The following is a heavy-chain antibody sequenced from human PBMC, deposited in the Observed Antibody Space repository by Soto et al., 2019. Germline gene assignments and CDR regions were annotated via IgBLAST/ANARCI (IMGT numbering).Heavy chain of an antibody. Sequence: QLQLQESGPGLVKPSETLSLTCTVSGGSISSSSYYWGWIRQPPGKGLEWIGSIYYSGSTYYNPSLKSRVTISVDTSKNQFSLKLSSVTAADTAVYYCARLREVLGYFYLWGRGTLVTVAS. D-gene: IGHD1-26*01. CDR2: IYYSGST. CDR3: ARLREVLGYFYL. CDR1: GGSISSSSYY. V-gene: IGHV4-39*01. J-gene: IGHJ2*01.